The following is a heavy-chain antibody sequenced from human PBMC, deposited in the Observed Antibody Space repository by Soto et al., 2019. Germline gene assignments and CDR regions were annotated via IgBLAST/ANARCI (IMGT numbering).Heavy chain of an antibody. Sequence: PGESLKISCKGSGYTFTSYWIGWVRQMPGKGLEWMGIIYPGDSDTRYSPSFQGQVTMSADNSISTAYLQWGSLKASDTAMYYCARTYYYDNSGYYFYWGQGTLVTVSS. D-gene: IGHD3-22*01. CDR2: IYPGDSDT. V-gene: IGHV5-51*01. J-gene: IGHJ4*02. CDR1: GYTFTSYW. CDR3: ARTYYYDNSGYYFY.